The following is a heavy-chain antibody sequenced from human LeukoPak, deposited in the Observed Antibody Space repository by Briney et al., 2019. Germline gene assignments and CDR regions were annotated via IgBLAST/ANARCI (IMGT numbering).Heavy chain of an antibody. Sequence: SETLSLTCSVSGGSISSYYWTWIRQPPGKGLEWIGYIYYSGSTNYNPSLKSRVTISVDTSKNQFSLKLSSVTAADTAVYYCAREGHYSYGPDYWGQGTLVTVSS. D-gene: IGHD5-18*01. CDR1: GGSISSYY. CDR3: AREGHYSYGPDY. V-gene: IGHV4-59*01. CDR2: IYYSGST. J-gene: IGHJ4*02.